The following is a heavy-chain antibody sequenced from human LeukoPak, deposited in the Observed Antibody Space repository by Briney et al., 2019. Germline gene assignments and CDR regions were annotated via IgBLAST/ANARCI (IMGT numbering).Heavy chain of an antibody. CDR2: TKSKTDGGTT. CDR3: TTGTRGN. CDR1: GFTFSNAW. J-gene: IGHJ4*02. D-gene: IGHD1-1*01. Sequence: TGGSLRLSCAASGFTFSNAWMSWVRQAPGKGLEWVGRTKSKTDGGTTDYAAPVKGRFTISRDDSKNTLYLQMNSLKTEDTAVYYCTTGTRGNWGQGTLVNVSS. V-gene: IGHV3-15*01.